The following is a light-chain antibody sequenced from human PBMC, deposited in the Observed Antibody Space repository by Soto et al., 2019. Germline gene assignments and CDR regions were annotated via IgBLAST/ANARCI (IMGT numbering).Light chain of an antibody. CDR3: QQYKSYST. CDR2: DAS. J-gene: IGKJ1*01. CDR1: QSLNPR. V-gene: IGKV1-5*01. Sequence: DIQLTQSPSTLSASVGDRVTLTCRASQSLNPRLAWYQQRPGTAPKLLIYDASTLESGVPSRFSGGGSGTEFTLTINNLQPDDLATYICQQYKSYSTFGRGT.